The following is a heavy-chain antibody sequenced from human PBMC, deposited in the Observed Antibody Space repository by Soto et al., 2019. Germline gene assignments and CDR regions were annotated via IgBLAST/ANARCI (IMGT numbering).Heavy chain of an antibody. D-gene: IGHD3-22*01. Sequence: PSETKSLTSTVADGYIRSYDWSWIRKNTGKGLEWIGYIYYSGSTNYNPSLKSRVTISVDTSKNQFSLKLSSVTAADTAVYYCARHGYDSRIHYLYYFDNWGQGTLVTVSS. CDR2: IYYSGST. J-gene: IGHJ4*02. CDR3: ARHGYDSRIHYLYYFDN. CDR1: DGYIRSYD. V-gene: IGHV4-59*08.